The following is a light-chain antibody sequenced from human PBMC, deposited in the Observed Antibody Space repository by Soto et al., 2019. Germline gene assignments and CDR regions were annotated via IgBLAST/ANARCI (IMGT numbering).Light chain of an antibody. CDR1: QSLLTW. J-gene: IGKJ1*01. CDR2: DGS. Sequence: DIQMTQSPSTLSASVGDRVTITCRASQSLLTWLAWYQQKSGQAPKLLIYDGSTLESGVPSRFSGSGSETEFSLTIRGLQSDDFATYYCLQYYNYWTFGQGTKVEL. V-gene: IGKV1-5*01. CDR3: LQYYNYWT.